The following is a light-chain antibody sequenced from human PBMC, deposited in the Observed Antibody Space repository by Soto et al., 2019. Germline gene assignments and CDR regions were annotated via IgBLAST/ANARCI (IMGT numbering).Light chain of an antibody. J-gene: IGKJ4*01. CDR3: QQYVRSPFT. CDR1: QSVSSDY. V-gene: IGKV3-20*01. Sequence: EIELTQSPGTLSLSPGERATLSCRASQSVSSDYLAWYQQKPGQAPRLLIYGASSRATAIPDRFSGSGSGTDFTLTISRLEPEDFAVYYCQQYVRSPFTFGGGTKVEIK. CDR2: GAS.